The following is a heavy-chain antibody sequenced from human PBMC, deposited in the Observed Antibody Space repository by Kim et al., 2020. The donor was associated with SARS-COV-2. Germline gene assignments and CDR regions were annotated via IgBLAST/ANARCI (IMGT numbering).Heavy chain of an antibody. D-gene: IGHD6-13*01. CDR3: ARRGIAAASSYWYFDL. V-gene: IGHV4-61*01. Sequence: SETLSLTCTVSGGSVSSGSYYWSWIRQPPGKGLEWIGYIYYSGSTNYNPSLKSRVTISVDTSKNQFSLKLSSVTAADTAVYYCARRGIAAASSYWYFDLWGRGTLVTVSS. CDR2: IYYSGST. J-gene: IGHJ2*01. CDR1: GGSVSSGSYY.